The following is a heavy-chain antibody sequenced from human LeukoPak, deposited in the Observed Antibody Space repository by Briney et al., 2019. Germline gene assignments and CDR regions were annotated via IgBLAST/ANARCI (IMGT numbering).Heavy chain of an antibody. V-gene: IGHV1-8*03. CDR2: MNPNSGNT. J-gene: IGHJ5*02. CDR3: ARGGGSAAARRFDP. D-gene: IGHD6-13*01. CDR1: GYTFTSYD. Sequence: ASVKVSCKASGYTFTSYDINWVRQAPGQGLEWMGWMNPNSGNTGYAQKFQGRVTITSHTSISTAYMELSSLRCEDTAVYYCARGGGSAAARRFDPWGQGTLVTVSS.